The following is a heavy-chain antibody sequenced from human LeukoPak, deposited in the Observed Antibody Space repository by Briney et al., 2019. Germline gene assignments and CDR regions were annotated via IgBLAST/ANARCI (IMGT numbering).Heavy chain of an antibody. Sequence: GGSLRLSCAASGFTLSSYWMSWVRQAPGKGPEWVANIKQDGSEKYYVDSVKGRFTISRDNAKNSLYLQMNSLRAEDTAVYYCARAMVQGVNVPFFDYWGQGTLVTVSS. CDR3: ARAMVQGVNVPFFDY. CDR1: GFTLSSYW. V-gene: IGHV3-7*01. CDR2: IKQDGSEK. D-gene: IGHD3-10*01. J-gene: IGHJ4*02.